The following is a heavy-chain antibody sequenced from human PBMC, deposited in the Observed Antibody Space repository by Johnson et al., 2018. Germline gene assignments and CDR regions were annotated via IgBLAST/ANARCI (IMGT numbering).Heavy chain of an antibody. Sequence: QVQLVQSGAEVKKPGASVKVSCKASGYIFSSYYMHWVRQAPGQGLEWMAVINPSGGISSYAQKFQGRVTMTSDTSTSTVYMELSSLRSEDPAVYYCARLGFGGGEMATIPAFDIWGQGTLVTVSS. CDR2: INPSGGIS. V-gene: IGHV1-46*01. CDR3: ARLGFGGGEMATIPAFDI. D-gene: IGHD5-24*01. J-gene: IGHJ3*02. CDR1: GYIFSSYY.